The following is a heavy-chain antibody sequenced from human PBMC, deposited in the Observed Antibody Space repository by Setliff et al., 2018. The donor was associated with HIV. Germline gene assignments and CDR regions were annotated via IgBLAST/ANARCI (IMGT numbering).Heavy chain of an antibody. J-gene: IGHJ6*02. CDR1: GFTVNSGA. CDR3: ARDLDPYFAMAV. CDR2: VGCWGTCT. V-gene: IGHV3-23*01. Sequence: LRLSCAGSGFTVNSGAMNWVRQAPGKGLEWVSTVGCWGTCTYFADSVKGRFTISADTSKNTLYLQMTRLSAEDTAVYYCARDLDPYFAMAVWGQGTTVTVSS.